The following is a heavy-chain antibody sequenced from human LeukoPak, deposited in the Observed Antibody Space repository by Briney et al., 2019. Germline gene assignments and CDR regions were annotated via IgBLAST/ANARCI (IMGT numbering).Heavy chain of an antibody. CDR1: GYTFTDYH. J-gene: IGHJ6*03. D-gene: IGHD3-3*02. V-gene: IGHV1-2*02. CDR3: ARANSHYALYSYYYYMDV. Sequence: ASVKVSCKASGYTFTDYHVSWVRQAPGQGLEWMGWINPNTGGTNYGQKFQGRVTMTRDTSISTAYMELSRLRFDDTAVYYCARANSHYALYSYYYYMDVWGKGTTVTVSS. CDR2: INPNTGGT.